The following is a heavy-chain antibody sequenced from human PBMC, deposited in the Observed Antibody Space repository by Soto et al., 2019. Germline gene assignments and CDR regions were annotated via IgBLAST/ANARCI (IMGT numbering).Heavy chain of an antibody. CDR1: GYRFSRYG. D-gene: IGHD3-22*01. J-gene: IGHJ4*02. CDR2: ISTYNGNT. CDR3: ARDEEDANLMIVVLPGDY. Sequence: QVQLVQSGGEVKKPGASVKVSCKTSGYRFSRYGINWVRQAPGQGLEWMGWISTYNGNTQYAQKFQGRVIMTIDTSSNTAYLELRSLRSYDTAVYYCARDEEDANLMIVVLPGDYWGQGTLVSVSS. V-gene: IGHV1-18*01.